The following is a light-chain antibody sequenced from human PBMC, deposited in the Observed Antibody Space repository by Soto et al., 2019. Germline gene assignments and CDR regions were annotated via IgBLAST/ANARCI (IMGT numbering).Light chain of an antibody. J-gene: IGKJ1*01. CDR3: QHYNDYSWT. CDR1: QSISVW. Sequence: DIHMTQSPSTLSASVGDRVTITCRASQSISVWLAWYQQKPGKAPNLLIYKTSSLETGVPSRFRGSGSGTEFTLTISSLQPDDFATYYCQHYNDYSWTFGQGTKVEIK. V-gene: IGKV1-5*03. CDR2: KTS.